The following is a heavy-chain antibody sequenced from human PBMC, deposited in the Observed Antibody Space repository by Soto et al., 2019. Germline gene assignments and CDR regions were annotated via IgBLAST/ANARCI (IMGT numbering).Heavy chain of an antibody. J-gene: IGHJ5*02. D-gene: IGHD6-19*01. CDR1: GVSITSSTW. Sequence: QVRLQESGPGLVKPSGTLSLTCAVSGVSITSSTWWSWLRQPPGKGLEWIAKIYDSADIKYSNYNPSLESRVSISLDRSNNLFSLNVTSVTAADTAIYYCAKGGDISGGGGGLSWFDPWGQGTLVTVSS. CDR2: IYDSADIKYS. CDR3: AKGGDISGGGGGLSWFDP. V-gene: IGHV4-4*02.